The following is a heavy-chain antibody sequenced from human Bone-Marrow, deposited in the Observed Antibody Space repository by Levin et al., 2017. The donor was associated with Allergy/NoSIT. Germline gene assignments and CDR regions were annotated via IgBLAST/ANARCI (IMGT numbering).Heavy chain of an antibody. CDR2: ISSSGSTI. CDR1: GFTFSDYY. CDR3: ARGYSSSLGVPY. Sequence: GESLKISCAASGFTFSDYYMSWIRQAPGKGLEWVSYISSSGSTIYYADSVKGRFTISRDNAKNSLYLQMNSLRAEDTAVYYCARGYSSSLGVPYWGQGTLVTVSS. J-gene: IGHJ4*02. D-gene: IGHD6-6*01. V-gene: IGHV3-11*01.